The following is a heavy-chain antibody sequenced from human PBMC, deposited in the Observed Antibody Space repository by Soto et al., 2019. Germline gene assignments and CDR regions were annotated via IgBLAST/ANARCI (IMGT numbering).Heavy chain of an antibody. J-gene: IGHJ6*02. CDR2: IYYSGST. V-gene: IGHV4-31*03. CDR3: ARAPIPNWNYYGMDV. Sequence: SDTLSLTCTVSGGSVNSGGNHWSWIRQHPGKGLEWIGDIYYSGSTYYNPSLKSRVTISIDTSTNHFSLHLSALTAADTAVYYCARAPIPNWNYYGMDVWGQGTTVT. D-gene: IGHD1-1*01. CDR1: GGSVNSGGNH.